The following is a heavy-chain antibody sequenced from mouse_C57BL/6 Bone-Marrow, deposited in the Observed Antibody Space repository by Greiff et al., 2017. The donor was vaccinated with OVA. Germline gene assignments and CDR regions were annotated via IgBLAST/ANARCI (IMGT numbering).Heavy chain of an antibody. CDR2: IYPSDSET. Sequence: QVQLQQPGAELVRPGSSVKLSCKASGYTFTSYWMDWVKQRPGQGLEWIGNIYPSDSETHYNQKFKDKATLTVDKSSSTAYMQLSSLTSADSAVYYCAGGLRRFAYWGQGTLVTVSA. D-gene: IGHD2-12*01. CDR3: AGGLRRFAY. CDR1: GYTFTSYW. V-gene: IGHV1-61*01. J-gene: IGHJ3*01.